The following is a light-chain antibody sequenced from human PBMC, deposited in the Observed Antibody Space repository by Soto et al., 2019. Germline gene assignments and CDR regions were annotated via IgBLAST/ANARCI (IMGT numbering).Light chain of an antibody. CDR3: QQYNSYWT. J-gene: IGKJ1*01. Sequence: DIQMTQSPSTVSASLGDRVTITCRASQSISSWLAWYQQKPGKTPKLLIYKASSLESGVPSRFSGSGSGTEFTLTISSLQPDDFATYYCQQYNSYWTFGQGTKVDIK. CDR2: KAS. V-gene: IGKV1-5*03. CDR1: QSISSW.